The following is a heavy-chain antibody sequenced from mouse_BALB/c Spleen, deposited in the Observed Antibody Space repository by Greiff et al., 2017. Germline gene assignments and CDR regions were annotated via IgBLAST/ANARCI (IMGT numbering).Heavy chain of an antibody. CDR3: AREGGPN. J-gene: IGHJ3*01. V-gene: IGHV3-6*02. CDR2: ISYDGSN. CDR1: GYSITSGYY. Sequence: EESGPGLVKPSQSLSLTCSVTGYSITSGYYWNWIRQFPGNKLEWMGYISYDGSNNYNPSLKNRISITRDTSKNQFFLKLNSVTTEDTATYYCAREGGPNWGQGTLVTVSA.